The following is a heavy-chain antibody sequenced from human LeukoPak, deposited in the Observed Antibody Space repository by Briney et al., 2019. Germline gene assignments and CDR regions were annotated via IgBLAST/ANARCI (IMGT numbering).Heavy chain of an antibody. CDR2: IYYSGST. CDR3: ARISLTMRDAFDI. J-gene: IGHJ3*02. D-gene: IGHD4/OR15-4a*01. Sequence: SQTLSLTCTVSGGSISSGGYYWSWIRQPPGKGLEWIGYIYYSGSTNYNPSLKGRVTISVDTSKNQFSLKLSSVTTADTAVYYCARISLTMRDAFDIWGQGTTVTVST. V-gene: IGHV4-61*08. CDR1: GGSISSGGYY.